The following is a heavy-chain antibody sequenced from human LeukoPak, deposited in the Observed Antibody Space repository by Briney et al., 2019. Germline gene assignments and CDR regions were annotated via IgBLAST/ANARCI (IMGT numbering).Heavy chain of an antibody. CDR1: GFTFSSYG. V-gene: IGHV3-30*02. J-gene: IGHJ4*02. Sequence: GGSLRLSCAASGFTFSSYGMHWVRQAPGKGLEWVAFIRYDGSNKYYADSVKGRFTISRDNSKNTLYLQMNSLRAEDTAVYYCAKDQDDYDILTGYQNALDYWGQGTLVTVSS. D-gene: IGHD3-9*01. CDR2: IRYDGSNK. CDR3: AKDQDDYDILTGYQNALDY.